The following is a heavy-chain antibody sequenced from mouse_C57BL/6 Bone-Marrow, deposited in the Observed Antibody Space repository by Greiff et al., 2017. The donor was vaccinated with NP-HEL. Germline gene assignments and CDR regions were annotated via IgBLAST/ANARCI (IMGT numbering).Heavy chain of an antibody. V-gene: IGHV2-5*01. J-gene: IGHJ4*01. CDR2: IWRGGST. CDR1: GFSLTSYG. D-gene: IGHD1-1*01. Sequence: QVQLKQSGPGLVQPSQSLSITCTVSGFSLTSYGVHWVRQSPGKGLEWLGVIWRGGSTDYNAAFMSRLSITKDNSKSQVFFKMNSLKADDTAIYYCAKKDYGSRNYAMDYWGQGTSVTVSS. CDR3: AKKDYGSRNYAMDY.